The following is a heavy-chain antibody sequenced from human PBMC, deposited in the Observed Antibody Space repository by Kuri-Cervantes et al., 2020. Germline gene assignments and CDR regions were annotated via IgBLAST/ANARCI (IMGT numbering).Heavy chain of an antibody. V-gene: IGHV4-31*03. Sequence: SETLSLTCTVSGGSISSGGYYWSWIRQHPGKGLEWIGYIYYSGSTYYNPSLKSRVTISVDTSKNQFSLKLSSVTAADTAVYYCARDRGGDTAMAYYYYGMDVWGQGTTVTVSS. D-gene: IGHD5-18*01. CDR3: ARDRGGDTAMAYYYYGMDV. CDR1: GGSISSGGYY. J-gene: IGHJ6*02. CDR2: IYYSGST.